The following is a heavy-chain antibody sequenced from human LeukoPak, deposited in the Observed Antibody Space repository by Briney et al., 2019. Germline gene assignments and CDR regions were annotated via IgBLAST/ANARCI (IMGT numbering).Heavy chain of an antibody. V-gene: IGHV4-59*08. Sequence: SETLSLTCTVSGGSISSYYWSWIRQPSGKGLEWIGYIYYSGSTNYNPSLKSRVTISVDTSKNQFSLKLSSVTAADTAVYYCARQRGYALDPWGQGTLVTVSS. CDR2: IYYSGST. D-gene: IGHD2-2*01. CDR3: ARQRGYALDP. CDR1: GGSISSYY. J-gene: IGHJ5*02.